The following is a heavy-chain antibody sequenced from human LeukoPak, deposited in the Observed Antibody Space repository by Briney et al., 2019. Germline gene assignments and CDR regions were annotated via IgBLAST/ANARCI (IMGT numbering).Heavy chain of an antibody. Sequence: GGSLRLSCAASGFAFSSYAMSWVRQAPGKGLEWVSAISGSGGSTYYADSVKGRFTISRDNSKNTLYLQMNSLRAEDTAVYYCAKASAMIVVVSKHFDYWGQGTLVTVSS. CDR1: GFAFSSYA. D-gene: IGHD3-22*01. V-gene: IGHV3-23*01. J-gene: IGHJ4*02. CDR3: AKASAMIVVVSKHFDY. CDR2: ISGSGGST.